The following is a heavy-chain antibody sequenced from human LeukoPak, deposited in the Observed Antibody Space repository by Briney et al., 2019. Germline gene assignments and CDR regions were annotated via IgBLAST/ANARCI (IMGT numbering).Heavy chain of an antibody. CDR1: GSTYTSYG. V-gene: IGHV1-18*01. D-gene: IGHD3-9*01. CDR3: ARSYDILTGYYRY. J-gene: IGHJ4*02. CDR2: ISTYNANT. Sequence: ASVKVSCKPSGSTYTSYGISWMRQAPGPGLEWMGWISTYNANTQYAQKFQGRVTMTTATSTSTAYMELRSLRSDDTAVYYCARSYDILTGYYRYWGQGTLVTVSS.